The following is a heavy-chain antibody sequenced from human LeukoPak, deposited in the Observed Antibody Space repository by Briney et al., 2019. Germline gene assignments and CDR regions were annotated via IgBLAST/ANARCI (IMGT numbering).Heavy chain of an antibody. V-gene: IGHV1-2*02. CDR1: GYTFTSYG. D-gene: IGHD6-13*01. CDR2: INPNSGGT. Sequence: ASVKVSCKASGYTFTSYGISWVRQAPGQGLEWMGWINPNSGGTNYAQKFQGRVTMTRDTSISTAYMELSRLRSDDTAVYYCARDRGIAEADGFSDYWGQGTLVTVSS. J-gene: IGHJ4*02. CDR3: ARDRGIAEADGFSDY.